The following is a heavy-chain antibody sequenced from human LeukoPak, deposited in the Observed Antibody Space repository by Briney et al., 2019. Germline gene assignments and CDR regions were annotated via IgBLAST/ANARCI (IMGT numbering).Heavy chain of an antibody. D-gene: IGHD3-10*01. V-gene: IGHV4-39*01. CDR1: GGSISSSSYY. Sequence: PSETLSLTCTVSGGSISSSSYYWAWIRQPPGKGLEYIGSYSGSTYYNPSLKSRVTISVDTSKRQFSLKLSSVTAADTAVYYCARSSYGAGSKPYWVDYWGQGTLVTVSS. CDR2: YSGST. CDR3: ARSSYGAGSKPYWVDY. J-gene: IGHJ4*02.